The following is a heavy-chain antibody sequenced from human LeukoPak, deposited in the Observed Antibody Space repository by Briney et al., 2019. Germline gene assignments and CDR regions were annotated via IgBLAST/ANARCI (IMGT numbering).Heavy chain of an antibody. V-gene: IGHV4-34*01. Sequence: TSETLSLTCAVYGGSFTKHQWSWTRQPPGKGLEWIGAINDGGSTNYNPSLKSRVTISLDTSKNQFSLKLTSVTAADTAVYYCARERAPRRRGSRGVIFHDALDIWGRGTLVTVSS. D-gene: IGHD3-10*01. CDR2: INDGGST. CDR3: ARERAPRRRGSRGVIFHDALDI. J-gene: IGHJ3*02. CDR1: GGSFTKHQ.